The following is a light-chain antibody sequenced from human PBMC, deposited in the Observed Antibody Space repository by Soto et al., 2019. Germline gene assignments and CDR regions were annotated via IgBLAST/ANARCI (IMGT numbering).Light chain of an antibody. CDR2: GHH. Sequence: QSVLTQPPSASGTPGQRITISCAGSGSNIGTNVVSWYQQVPGTAPRLLIYGHHQRPSGVSDRFSDSKSGTSASLAISGLQAEDEADYYCAAWDDSLNGVVLGTGTKLTVL. J-gene: IGLJ1*01. CDR1: GSNIGTNV. V-gene: IGLV1-44*01. CDR3: AAWDDSLNGVV.